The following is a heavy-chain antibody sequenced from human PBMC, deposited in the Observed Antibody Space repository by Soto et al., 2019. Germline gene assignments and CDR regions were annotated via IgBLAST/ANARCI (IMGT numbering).Heavy chain of an antibody. Sequence: SVKVSCKASGGTFSSYTISWVRQAPGQGLEWLGRIIPILGIANYAQKFQGRVTITADKSTSTAYMELSSLRSEDTAVYYCARDQNYYDSSGYYNYYGMDVWGQGTSVTVSS. CDR1: GGTFSSYT. CDR3: ARDQNYYDSSGYYNYYGMDV. J-gene: IGHJ6*02. CDR2: IIPILGIA. V-gene: IGHV1-69*04. D-gene: IGHD3-22*01.